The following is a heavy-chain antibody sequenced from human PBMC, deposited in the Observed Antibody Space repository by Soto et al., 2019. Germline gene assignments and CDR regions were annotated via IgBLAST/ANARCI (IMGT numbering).Heavy chain of an antibody. CDR1: VDSVSIDSAA. CDR3: ARDPNNWFDP. J-gene: IGHJ5*02. V-gene: IGHV6-1*01. CDR2: TYYRSKWYN. Sequence: SQTLSLTCAISVDSVSIDSAAWNWIRQSPSRGLECLGRTYYRSKWYNDFALSVKSRITVSPDTSKNQFSLQLKSVTPEDTAVYKCARDPNNWFDPGGQGTLVTVSS.